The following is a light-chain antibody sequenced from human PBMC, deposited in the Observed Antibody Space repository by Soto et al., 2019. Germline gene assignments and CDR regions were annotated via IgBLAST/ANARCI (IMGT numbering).Light chain of an antibody. CDR1: QTVNTN. Sequence: EMVMTQSPATLSVSPGERATLSCRASQTVNTNLAWYQQRPGQAPRLLIHDASTRATGIPARFSGSGSGTEFALTISSLQSEDFAVYCGQQYNYWPTFGQGTKVEVK. J-gene: IGKJ1*01. CDR2: DAS. CDR3: QQYNYWPT. V-gene: IGKV3-15*01.